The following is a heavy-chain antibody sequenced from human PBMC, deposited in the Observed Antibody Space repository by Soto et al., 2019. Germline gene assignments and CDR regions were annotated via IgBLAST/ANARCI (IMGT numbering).Heavy chain of an antibody. CDR2: VFHTGTT. CDR1: GDSVSSPYY. Sequence: QAQLQESGPGLVKPSGTLSLTCAVSGDSVSSPYYWCWVRQPPGKGLEWIGEVFHTGTTSYNPSLRCRGTVSMDKSINQFSLELSSVTAADTAVYYRARSAGGYGVHSWGPGPRV. V-gene: IGHV4-4*02. CDR3: ARSAGGYGVHS. D-gene: IGHD2-8*02. J-gene: IGHJ4*02.